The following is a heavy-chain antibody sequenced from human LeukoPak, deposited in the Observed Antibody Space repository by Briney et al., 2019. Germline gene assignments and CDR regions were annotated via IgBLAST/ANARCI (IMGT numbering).Heavy chain of an antibody. CDR1: GFTFSRNW. D-gene: IGHD3-10*01. Sequence: PGGSLRLSCAASGFTFSRNWMYWVRQAPGKGLVWVSRINIDGSSTSYADSVKGRFTISRDNAKNTLYLQMNSLRAEDTAVYYCAKDCGSGSYSSEFCYWGQGTLVTVSS. V-gene: IGHV3-74*01. CDR3: AKDCGSGSYSSEFCY. J-gene: IGHJ4*02. CDR2: INIDGSST.